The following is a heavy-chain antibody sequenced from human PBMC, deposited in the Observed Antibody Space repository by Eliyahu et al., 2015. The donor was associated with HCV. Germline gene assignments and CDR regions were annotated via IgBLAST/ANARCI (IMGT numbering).Heavy chain of an antibody. V-gene: IGHV3-7*01. Sequence: EVQVVESGGGLVQPGGSLRLSCAASGFIVSNXWMNWVRQAPGKGLEWVANIKPDGSESYYVDSVKGRFTISRDTAKNSLYLQMDSLRAEDTAVYYCGRGDYWGQGTLVTVSS. J-gene: IGHJ4*02. CDR3: GRGDY. CDR1: GFIVSNXW. CDR2: IKPDGSES.